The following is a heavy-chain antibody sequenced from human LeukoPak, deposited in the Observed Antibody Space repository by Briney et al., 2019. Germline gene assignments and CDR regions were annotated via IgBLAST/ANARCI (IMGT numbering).Heavy chain of an antibody. CDR3: ARESKSDYYYHYMDV. J-gene: IGHJ6*03. V-gene: IGHV4-61*05. Sequence: PSETLSLTCTVSGGSISSSSYYWGWIRQPPGKGLEWIGYIYYSGSTNYNPSLKSRVTISVDTSKNRFSLNLRSVTAADTAVYYCARESKSDYYYHYMDVWGKGTRVIVSS. CDR2: IYYSGST. CDR1: GGSISSSSYY.